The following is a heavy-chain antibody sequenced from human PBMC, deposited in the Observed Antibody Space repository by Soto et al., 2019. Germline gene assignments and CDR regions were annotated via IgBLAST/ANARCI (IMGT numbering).Heavy chain of an antibody. CDR3: VRDYWKSSPSSGELQI. J-gene: IGHJ1*01. CDR2: IHPSGDT. CDR1: GYKFTTYF. V-gene: IGHV1-46*01. Sequence: ASVKVSCKASGYKFTTYFIHWVRQAPGQGLEWMGMIHPSGDTGYAQKFRGRVTMTIDTSTTTAYMDLRNLTSEDTAVYFSVRDYWKSSPSSGELQIRGQGTLVPVSS. D-gene: IGHD3-10*01.